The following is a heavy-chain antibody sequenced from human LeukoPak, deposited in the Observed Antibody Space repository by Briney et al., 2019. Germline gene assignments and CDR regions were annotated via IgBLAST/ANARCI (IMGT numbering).Heavy chain of an antibody. D-gene: IGHD3-10*01. V-gene: IGHV3-23*01. CDR1: GFTFSTYA. Sequence: GGSLRLSCGASGFTFSTYAMSWVRQAPGKGLEWVSAISGSGGYTYYADSVKGRFTISRDNSKNTLYLEMNSLRAEDTAVYYCAKEVYYYGSGSYYSANYIDYWGQGTLVTVSS. CDR3: AKEVYYYGSGSYYSANYIDY. CDR2: ISGSGGYT. J-gene: IGHJ4*02.